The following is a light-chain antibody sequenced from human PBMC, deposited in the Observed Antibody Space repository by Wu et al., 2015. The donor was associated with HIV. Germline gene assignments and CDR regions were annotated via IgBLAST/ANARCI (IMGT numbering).Light chain of an antibody. CDR3: QQYYSTPQT. CDR1: QGISNS. CDR2: AAS. J-gene: IGKJ1*01. V-gene: IGKV1-NL1*01. Sequence: DIQTTQSPSSLSASVGDRVTITCRASQGISNSLAWYQQEPGKAPKLLLYAASRLESGVPSRFSGSGSGTDYTLTISSLQPEDFATYYCQQYYSTPQTFGQGTKVEIK.